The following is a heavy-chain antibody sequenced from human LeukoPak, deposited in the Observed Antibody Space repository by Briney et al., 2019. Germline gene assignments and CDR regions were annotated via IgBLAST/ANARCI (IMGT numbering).Heavy chain of an antibody. J-gene: IGHJ3*02. D-gene: IGHD3-10*01. Sequence: GGSLRLSCAASGFTFSSYWIHWVRQAPGKGLVWVSGINSDGSSTTYADSVKGRFTISRDNAKNTLYLQMNSLRAEDTAVYYCARGRNYYGSGHDGLDIWGQGTMVTVSS. CDR2: INSDGSST. CDR3: ARGRNYYGSGHDGLDI. V-gene: IGHV3-74*01. CDR1: GFTFSSYW.